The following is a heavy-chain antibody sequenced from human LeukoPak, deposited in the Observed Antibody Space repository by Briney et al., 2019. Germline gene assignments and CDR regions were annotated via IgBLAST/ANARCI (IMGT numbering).Heavy chain of an antibody. V-gene: IGHV3-23*01. J-gene: IGHJ4*02. D-gene: IGHD3-10*01. CDR2: ISGSAVSI. Sequence: GGSLRLSCAASGFTFSNYAMSWVRQAPGKGLEWVSAISGSAVSIYFGDSVKGRFTISRDNSKNTLYLQMNSLRADDTAVYYCAREDASGSYYRSLDYWGQGTLVTVSS. CDR3: AREDASGSYYRSLDY. CDR1: GFTFSNYA.